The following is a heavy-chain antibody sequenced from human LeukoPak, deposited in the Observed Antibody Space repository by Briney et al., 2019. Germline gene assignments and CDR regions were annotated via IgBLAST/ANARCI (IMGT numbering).Heavy chain of an antibody. CDR2: IIPIFGTA. J-gene: IGHJ3*02. CDR1: GGTFSSYA. D-gene: IGHD3-3*01. V-gene: IGHV1-69*05. Sequence: ASVKVSCKASGGTFSSYAISWVRQAPGQGLEWMGGIIPIFGTANYAQKFQGRVTMTRDTSISTAYMDLSRLRSDDTAVYYCARHGRFYDAFDIWGQGTMVTVSS. CDR3: ARHGRFYDAFDI.